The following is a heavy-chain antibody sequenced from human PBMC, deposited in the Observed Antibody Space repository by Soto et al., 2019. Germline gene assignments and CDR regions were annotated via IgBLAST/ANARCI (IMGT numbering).Heavy chain of an antibody. CDR1: GFTFSSYE. CDR3: ASERGVHYYYYGMDV. J-gene: IGHJ6*02. CDR2: ISSRDNTI. Sequence: EVQLVESGGGLVQPGGSLRLSCAASGFTFSSYEMNWVRQAPGKGLEWVSYISSRDNTIYYADSVKGRFTISRDDAKNSLFLQMNSLRAEDTAVYYCASERGVHYYYYGMDVWGQGTTVTVSS. V-gene: IGHV3-48*03.